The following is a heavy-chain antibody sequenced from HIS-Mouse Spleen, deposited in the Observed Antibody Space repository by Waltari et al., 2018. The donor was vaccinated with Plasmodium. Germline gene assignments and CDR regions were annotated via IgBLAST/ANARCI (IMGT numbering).Heavy chain of an antibody. V-gene: IGHV3-30*04. J-gene: IGHJ4*02. CDR1: GFTFRRYA. CDR2: ISYDGSNK. Sequence: QVQLVESGGGVVQPGRSLRLSCAASGFTFRRYAMPVVRQAPGKGLEWVAVISYDGSNKYYADSVKGRFTISRDNSKNTLYLQMNSLRAEDTAVYYCARDGGSGWFSDYWGQGTLVTVSS. CDR3: ARDGGSGWFSDY. D-gene: IGHD6-19*01.